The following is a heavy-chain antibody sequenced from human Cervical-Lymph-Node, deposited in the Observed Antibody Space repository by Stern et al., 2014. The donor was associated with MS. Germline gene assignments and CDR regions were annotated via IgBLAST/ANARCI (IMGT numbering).Heavy chain of an antibody. CDR2: INPNTGGT. CDR3: ARDQRGITIFGVVTDYYYLGMDV. CDR1: GYIFTGYY. V-gene: IGHV1-2*02. D-gene: IGHD3-3*01. Sequence: VQLVQSGAEVKKPGASVKVFCKTSGYIFTGYYIHRVRQAPGQGLEWMAWINPNTGGTKYAQKFQGRVTMSRDTSISTAYVELSSLTSDDTAVYYCARDQRGITIFGVVTDYYYLGMDVWGQGTTVTVSS. J-gene: IGHJ6*02.